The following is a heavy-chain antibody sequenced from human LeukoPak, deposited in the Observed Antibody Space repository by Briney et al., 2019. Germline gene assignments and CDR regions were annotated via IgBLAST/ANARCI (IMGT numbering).Heavy chain of an antibody. CDR3: ARAYYCGGDCYSRGAFDI. V-gene: IGHV3-48*03. CDR2: ISNSGSTI. CDR1: GFTFSDYE. J-gene: IGHJ3*02. Sequence: GGSLRLSCAASGFTFSDYEMNWVRQAPGKGLEWVSYISNSGSTIYYADSVKGRFTISRDNAKNSLYLQMNSLRAEDTAVYYCARAYYCGGDCYSRGAFDIWGQGTMVTVSS. D-gene: IGHD2-21*01.